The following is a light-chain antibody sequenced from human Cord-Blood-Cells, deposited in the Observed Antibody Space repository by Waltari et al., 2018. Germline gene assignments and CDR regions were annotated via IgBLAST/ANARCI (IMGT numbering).Light chain of an antibody. J-gene: IGLJ3*02. CDR2: DTS. V-gene: IGLV7-46*01. CDR1: TGAVPSGHS. Sequence: QAVVTQEPSLTVSPGGTVTLTCGSSTGAVPSGHSPYWFQQKPGQAPRTLIYDTSNKHSWTPAQFSGSLLGGKAALTLSGAQPEDEAEYYCLLSYSGANWVFGGGTKLTVL. CDR3: LLSYSGANWV.